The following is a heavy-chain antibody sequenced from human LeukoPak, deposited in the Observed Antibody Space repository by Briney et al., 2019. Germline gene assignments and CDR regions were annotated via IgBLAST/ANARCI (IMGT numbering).Heavy chain of an antibody. CDR3: TTGTTSGYYYYMDV. V-gene: IGHV1-69*13. Sequence: ASVKVSCKASEDTFSSYDINWVRQAPGQGLEWMGGIIPIFGTANYAQKFQGRVTITADESTSTAYMELSSLRSEDTAVYYCTTGTTSGYYYYMDVWGKGTTVTISS. CDR2: IIPIFGTA. CDR1: EDTFSSYD. J-gene: IGHJ6*03. D-gene: IGHD1-1*01.